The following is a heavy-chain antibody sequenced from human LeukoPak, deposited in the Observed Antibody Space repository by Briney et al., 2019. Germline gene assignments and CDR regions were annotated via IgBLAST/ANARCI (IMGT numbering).Heavy chain of an antibody. Sequence: GGSLRLSCAATGVTVSTNYVAWVRQAPGKGLEWVSVIYSDDNTYYADSVKDRFTISRDNSKNTLSLQMNSVRAEDTAVYYCARPFPSGDSTVEARDDHWGQGTLVTVSS. D-gene: IGHD4-23*01. CDR1: GVTVSTNY. J-gene: IGHJ4*02. CDR2: IYSDDNT. CDR3: ARPFPSGDSTVEARDDH. V-gene: IGHV3-66*04.